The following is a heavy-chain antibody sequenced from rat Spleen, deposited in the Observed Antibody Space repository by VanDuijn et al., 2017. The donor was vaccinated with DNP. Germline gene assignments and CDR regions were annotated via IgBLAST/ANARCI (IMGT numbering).Heavy chain of an antibody. CDR2: ISYDGSST. J-gene: IGHJ1*01. D-gene: IGHD1-11*01. CDR1: GFTFSNYG. CDR3: ARSTEGIDF. V-gene: IGHV5-29*01. Sequence: EVQLVESGGGPVQPGRSLKLSCAASGFTFSNYGMAWVRQAPTKGLEWVATISYDGSSTYYRDSVKGRFTISRDNAKSTLYLQMDSLRSEDTATYYCARSTEGIDFWGPGTMVTVSS.